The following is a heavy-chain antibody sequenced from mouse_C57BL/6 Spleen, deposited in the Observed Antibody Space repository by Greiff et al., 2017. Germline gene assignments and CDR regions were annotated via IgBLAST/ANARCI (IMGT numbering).Heavy chain of an antibody. Sequence: QVQLQQPGTELVKPGASVKLSCKASGYTFTSYWMHWVKQRPGQGLEWIGNINPSNGGTNYNEKFKSKATLTVDKSSSTAYMQLSNLTSEDSAVYYCARCDTTVVAHYFDYWGQGTTLTVSS. V-gene: IGHV1-53*01. D-gene: IGHD1-1*01. CDR2: INPSNGGT. J-gene: IGHJ2*01. CDR3: ARCDTTVVAHYFDY. CDR1: GYTFTSYW.